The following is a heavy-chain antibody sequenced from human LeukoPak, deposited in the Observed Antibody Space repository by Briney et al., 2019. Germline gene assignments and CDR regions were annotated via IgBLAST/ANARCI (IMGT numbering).Heavy chain of an antibody. CDR3: ARYPLSYSGNWHYYFDY. J-gene: IGHJ4*02. D-gene: IGHD6-13*01. CDR1: GYTFTSYG. Sequence: ASVKVTCKASGYTFTSYGISWVRQAPGQGLEWMGWISAYNGNTNYAQNLQDRVFMNTDTSTTTAYMELRSLRSDDTAVYYCARYPLSYSGNWHYYFDYWGQGTLVTVSS. V-gene: IGHV1-18*04. CDR2: ISAYNGNT.